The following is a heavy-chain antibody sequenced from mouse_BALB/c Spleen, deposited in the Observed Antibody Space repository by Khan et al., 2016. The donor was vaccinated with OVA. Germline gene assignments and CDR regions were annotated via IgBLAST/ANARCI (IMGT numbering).Heavy chain of an antibody. CDR1: GYSITSDYA. J-gene: IGHJ4*01. D-gene: IGHD1-1*01. V-gene: IGHV3-2*02. Sequence: EVQLQESGPGLVKPSQSLSLTCTVTGYSITSDYAWDWIRQFPGNKLEWMGYISYGGSTSYNPSLKSRISITRDTSKNQFFLQLNSVTTEDTATDYCDRKNYYGYAMDYWGQGTSVTVSS. CDR3: DRKNYYGYAMDY. CDR2: ISYGGST.